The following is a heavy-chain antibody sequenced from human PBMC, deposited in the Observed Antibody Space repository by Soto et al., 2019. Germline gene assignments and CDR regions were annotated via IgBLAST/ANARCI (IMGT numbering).Heavy chain of an antibody. J-gene: IGHJ4*02. Sequence: SVKVSCKASEGTFSSYTISWVRQAPGQGLEWMGRIIPILGIANYAQKFQGRVTITADKSTSTAYMELSSLRSEDTAVYYCAREGYSDTPHRESDYWGQGTLVTVSS. V-gene: IGHV1-69*04. CDR3: AREGYSDTPHRESDY. D-gene: IGHD1-26*01. CDR2: IIPILGIA. CDR1: EGTFSSYT.